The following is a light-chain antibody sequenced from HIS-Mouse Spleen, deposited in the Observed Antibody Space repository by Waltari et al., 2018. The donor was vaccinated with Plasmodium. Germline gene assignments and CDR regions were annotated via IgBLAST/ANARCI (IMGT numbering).Light chain of an antibody. CDR1: QGISNH. V-gene: IGKV1-33*01. CDR2: EGS. J-gene: IGKJ3*01. CDR3: QQYAKLPPLVT. Sequence: QMSQSHSSLSASVGERLTIPCQAIQGISNHLTGYHQKPGKTPKLLIYEGSNLETGGPSRFRGSGAGTDFTFTISSLQPEDIATYYFQQYAKLPPLVTLGPGTKVAI.